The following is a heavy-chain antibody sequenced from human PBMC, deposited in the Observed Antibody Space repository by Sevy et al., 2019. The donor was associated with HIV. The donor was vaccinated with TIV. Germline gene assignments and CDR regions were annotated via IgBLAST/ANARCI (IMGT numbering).Heavy chain of an antibody. CDR3: ARDVDTPFVRSFDG. J-gene: IGHJ4*02. V-gene: IGHV3-48*02. CDR2: ISSSSRTI. D-gene: IGHD5-18*01. Sequence: GGSLRLSGVVSGLTFSSDSMNWVRQAPGKGLEGLAYISSSSRTIYYADSVEGRFTISRDNDKKSVFLQMNNLRDEDSATYYCARDVDTPFVRSFDGWGQGTLVTVSS. CDR1: GLTFSSDS.